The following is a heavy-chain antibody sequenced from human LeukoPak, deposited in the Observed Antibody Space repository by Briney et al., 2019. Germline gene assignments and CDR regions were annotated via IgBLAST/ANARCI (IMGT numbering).Heavy chain of an antibody. CDR1: GGTFSSYD. V-gene: IGHV1-69*13. J-gene: IGHJ4*02. Sequence: SVKVSCKASGGTFSSYDISWVRQPPGQGLEWMGGIIPIFGTANYAQKFQGRVTITADESTSTAYMELSSLRSEDTAVYYCAREPYSSSWFDYWGQGTLVTVSS. CDR2: IIPIFGTA. CDR3: AREPYSSSWFDY. D-gene: IGHD6-13*01.